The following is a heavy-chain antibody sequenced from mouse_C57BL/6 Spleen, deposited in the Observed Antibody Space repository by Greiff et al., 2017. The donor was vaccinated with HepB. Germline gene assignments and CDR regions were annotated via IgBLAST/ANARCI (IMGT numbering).Heavy chain of an antibody. V-gene: IGHV1-72*01. CDR3: ASYDYEGWFAY. CDR1: GYTFTSYW. CDR2: IDPNSGGT. D-gene: IGHD2-4*01. J-gene: IGHJ3*01. Sequence: QVQLQQPGAELVKPGASVKLSCKASGYTFTSYWMHWVKQRPGRGLEWIGRIDPNSGGTKYNEKFKSKATLTVDKPSSTAYMQLSSLTSEDSAVYYCASYDYEGWFAYWGQGTLVTVSA.